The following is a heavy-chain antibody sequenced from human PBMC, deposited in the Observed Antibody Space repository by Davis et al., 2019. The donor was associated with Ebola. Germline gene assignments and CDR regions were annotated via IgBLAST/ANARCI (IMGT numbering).Heavy chain of an antibody. CDR2: LRYDGTNE. Sequence: PGGSLRLSCAASGFTFSSYGMHWVRQAPGKGLEWVAFLRYDGTNEYYADSVNGRFTISRDNSKNTLYLQMSSLRPEDTAVYYCAKDRFSGSFGGLDVWGQGTTVTVSS. CDR1: GFTFSSYG. V-gene: IGHV3-30*02. J-gene: IGHJ6*02. D-gene: IGHD1-26*01. CDR3: AKDRFSGSFGGLDV.